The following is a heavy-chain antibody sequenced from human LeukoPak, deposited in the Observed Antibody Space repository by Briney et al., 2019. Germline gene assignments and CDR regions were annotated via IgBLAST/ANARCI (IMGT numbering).Heavy chain of an antibody. CDR2: IWYDGSNK. D-gene: IGHD1/OR15-1a*01. Sequence: GGSLRLSCAASGFTFSSYGMHWVRQAPGKGLEWVAVIWYDGSNKYYADSVKGRFTISRDNSKNTLYLQMNSLRAEDTAVYYCARDQEQFLRYYYGMDVWGQGTTVAVSS. CDR3: ARDQEQFLRYYYGMDV. J-gene: IGHJ6*02. V-gene: IGHV3-33*01. CDR1: GFTFSSYG.